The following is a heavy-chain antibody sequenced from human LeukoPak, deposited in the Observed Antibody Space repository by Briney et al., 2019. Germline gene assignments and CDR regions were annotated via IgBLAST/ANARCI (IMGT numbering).Heavy chain of an antibody. V-gene: IGHV3-48*02. CDR1: GFTFSTYE. Sequence: GGSLRLSCAASGFTFSTYEMNWVRQAPGKGLEWVSYISSSSSTIYYADSVKGRFTISRDNAKNSLYLQMNSLRDEDTAVYYCARYRDGYNPLFDYWGQGTLVTVSS. CDR2: ISSSSSTI. D-gene: IGHD5-24*01. CDR3: ARYRDGYNPLFDY. J-gene: IGHJ4*02.